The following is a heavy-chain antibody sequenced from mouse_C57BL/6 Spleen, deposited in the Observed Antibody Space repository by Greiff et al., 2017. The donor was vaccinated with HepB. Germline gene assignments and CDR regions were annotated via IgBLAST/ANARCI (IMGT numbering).Heavy chain of an antibody. Sequence: QVQLQQSGAELVRPGTSVKVSCKASGYAFTHYLIEWVKQRPGQGLEWIGVINPGSGGTNYNEKFKGKATLTADKSSSTAYMQLSSLTSEDSAVYFCARADYGPFAYWGQGTLVTVSA. CDR1: GYAFTHYL. J-gene: IGHJ3*01. CDR3: ARADYGPFAY. CDR2: INPGSGGT. V-gene: IGHV1-54*01. D-gene: IGHD1-2*01.